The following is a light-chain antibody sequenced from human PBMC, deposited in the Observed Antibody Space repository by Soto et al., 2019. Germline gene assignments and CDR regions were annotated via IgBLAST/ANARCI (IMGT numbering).Light chain of an antibody. CDR1: SSDVGNYNL. Sequence: QSALTQPASVSGSPGQSITISCTGTSSDVGNYNLVSCYHHHPGEAPKLMIYEGSKRPSGVSNRFSGSKSGNTASLTISGLQAEDEADYYCCSYAGSSTWVFGGETNLTVL. CDR3: CSYAGSSTWV. J-gene: IGLJ3*02. CDR2: EGS. V-gene: IGLV2-23*01.